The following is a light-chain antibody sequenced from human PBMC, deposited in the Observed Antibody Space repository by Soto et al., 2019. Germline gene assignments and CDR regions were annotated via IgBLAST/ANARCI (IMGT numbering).Light chain of an antibody. V-gene: IGKV3-20*01. J-gene: IGKJ2*01. Sequence: EIVLTQSPGTLSLSPGERATLSCRASQSVTSSHLAWYQQKPGQAPRLLIYGASSRATGIPDRFGGSGSGTDFTLTISRLEPEDFAVYYCQQYSTSPGYTFGQGTKLEI. CDR3: QQYSTSPGYT. CDR1: QSVTSSH. CDR2: GAS.